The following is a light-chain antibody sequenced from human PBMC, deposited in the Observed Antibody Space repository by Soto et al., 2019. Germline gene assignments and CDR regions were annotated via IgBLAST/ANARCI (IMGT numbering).Light chain of an antibody. CDR3: AAWDSCLSGRGL. V-gene: IGLV1-44*01. Sequence: QSVLTQPPSVSGTLGQRVTISCSGSSTNLGRHGVNWYQQLPRTAPKPLIYHDNQRPSGVPDRFSGSSSATSASLALSGLQPEDETDYFCAAWDSCLSGRGLFGGGTKLTVL. CDR1: STNLGRHG. J-gene: IGLJ3*02. CDR2: HDN.